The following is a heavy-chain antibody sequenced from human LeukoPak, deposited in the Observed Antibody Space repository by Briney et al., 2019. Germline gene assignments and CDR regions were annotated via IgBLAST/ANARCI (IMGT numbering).Heavy chain of an antibody. CDR2: IYYSGST. CDR3: ARDFRVRRTLDY. D-gene: IGHD3-10*01. V-gene: IGHV4-39*07. CDR1: GGSISSSSYY. J-gene: IGHJ4*02. Sequence: SETLSLTCTVSGGSISSSSYYWGWIRQPPGKGLEWIGSIYYSGSTYYNLSLKSRVTISVDTSKNQFSLKLSSVTAADTAVYYCARDFRVRRTLDYWGQGTLVTVSS.